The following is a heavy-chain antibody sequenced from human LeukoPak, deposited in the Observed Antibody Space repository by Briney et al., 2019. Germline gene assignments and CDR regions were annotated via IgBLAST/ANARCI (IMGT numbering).Heavy chain of an antibody. CDR1: GYTFSDFY. D-gene: IGHD3-22*01. Sequence: ASVKVSCKASGYTFSDFYVHWVRQAPGQGLEWMGRINPNNGGTSHAQKFQGRVTMTRDKSINTVYMELSRLRSDDTAIYYCARDLSGSAYSDYWGQGTLVTVSS. V-gene: IGHV1-2*06. CDR2: INPNNGGT. CDR3: ARDLSGSAYSDY. J-gene: IGHJ4*02.